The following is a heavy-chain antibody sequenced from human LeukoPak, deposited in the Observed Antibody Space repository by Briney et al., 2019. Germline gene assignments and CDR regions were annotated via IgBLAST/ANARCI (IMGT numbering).Heavy chain of an antibody. D-gene: IGHD3-22*01. J-gene: IGHJ4*02. CDR1: GFSLSPSGAG. Sequence: SGPTLVNPTQTPTLTCTFSGFSLSPSGAGVGWIRQPPGKALEWLALIYWDDDKRYSPSLKSRLTIAKDTSKNQVVLTMTNMDPVDTATYYCAHTPRRSDYLHYFDYWGQGTLVTVSS. V-gene: IGHV2-5*02. CDR3: AHTPRRSDYLHYFDY. CDR2: IYWDDDK.